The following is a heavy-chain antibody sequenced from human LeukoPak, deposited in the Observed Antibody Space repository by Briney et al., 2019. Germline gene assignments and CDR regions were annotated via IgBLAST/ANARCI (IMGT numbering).Heavy chain of an antibody. D-gene: IGHD2-2*03. CDR3: ARGLWSAHGFGYYFDY. J-gene: IGHJ4*02. V-gene: IGHV1-3*01. CDR2: INAGNGHT. Sequence: ASVKVSCKASGYTFSIYAINWVRQAPGQRFEWMGWINAGNGHTKYSQNFQGRVTITRDTSASTVYMDLSSLRSEDTAVYYCARGLWSAHGFGYYFDYWGQRTLVTVSS. CDR1: GYTFSIYA.